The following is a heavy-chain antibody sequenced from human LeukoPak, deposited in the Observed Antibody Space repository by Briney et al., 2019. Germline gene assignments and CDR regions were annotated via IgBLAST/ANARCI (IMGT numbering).Heavy chain of an antibody. Sequence: KPSETLSLTCTVSGGSISSYYWSWIRQPPGKGLEWIGEINHSGSTNYNPSLKSRVTISVDTSKNQFSLKLSSVTAADTAVYYCARAGGYSYGWYHREVWFDPWGQGTLVTVSS. V-gene: IGHV4-34*01. CDR3: ARAGGYSYGWYHREVWFDP. D-gene: IGHD5-18*01. CDR2: INHSGST. J-gene: IGHJ5*02. CDR1: GGSISSYY.